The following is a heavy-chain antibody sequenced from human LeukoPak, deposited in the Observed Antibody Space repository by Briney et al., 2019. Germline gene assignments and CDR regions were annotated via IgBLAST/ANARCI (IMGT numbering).Heavy chain of an antibody. Sequence: GGSLRLSCAASGFTFSAYEMNWVRQTPGKGLEWVSYIGSSGSTVYYADSVKGRFTISRDNAKNSLYMQMVSLRDEDTAIYYCARDTLEYSNSPDALDIWGQGTMVTVSS. D-gene: IGHD4-23*01. CDR1: GFTFSAYE. J-gene: IGHJ3*02. CDR3: ARDTLEYSNSPDALDI. CDR2: IGSSGSTV. V-gene: IGHV3-48*03.